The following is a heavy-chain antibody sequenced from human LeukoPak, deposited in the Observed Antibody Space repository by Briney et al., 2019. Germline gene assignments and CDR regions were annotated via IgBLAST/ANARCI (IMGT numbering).Heavy chain of an antibody. V-gene: IGHV4-59*08. CDR3: ARLKWELLNFDY. J-gene: IGHJ4*02. Sequence: SETLSLTCTVSGVSISSYYWSWIRQPPGKGLEWIGYIYYSGSTNYNPSLKSRVTISVDTSKNQFSLKLSSVTAADTAVYYCARLKWELLNFDYWGQGTLVTVSS. CDR2: IYYSGST. CDR1: GVSISSYY. D-gene: IGHD1-26*01.